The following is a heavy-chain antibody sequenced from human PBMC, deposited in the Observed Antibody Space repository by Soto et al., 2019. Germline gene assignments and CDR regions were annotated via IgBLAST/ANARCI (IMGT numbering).Heavy chain of an antibody. D-gene: IGHD3-3*01. CDR2: IYYSGST. V-gene: IGHV4-39*01. J-gene: IGHJ5*02. Sequence: PSETLSLTCTVSGGSISSSSYYWGWISKPPGKGLEWIGSIYYSGSTYYNPSLKGRVTISVDTSKNQFSLKLSSVTAADTAVYFFARQGYDFWSGYQTNGYGPWGQGTLVTVSS. CDR3: ARQGYDFWSGYQTNGYGP. CDR1: GGSISSSSYY.